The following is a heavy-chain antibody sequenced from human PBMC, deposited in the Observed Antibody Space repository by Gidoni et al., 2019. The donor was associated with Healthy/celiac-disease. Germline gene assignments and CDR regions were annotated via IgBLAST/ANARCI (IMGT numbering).Heavy chain of an antibody. D-gene: IGHD1-26*01. CDR2: ISWNSGSI. CDR1: GFTFDDYA. J-gene: IGHJ4*02. Sequence: EVQLVESGGGLVQPGRSLRLSCAASGFTFDDYAMHWVRQAPGKGLDWVSGISWNSGSIGYADSVKGRFTISRDNAKNSLYLQMNSLRAEDTALYYCAKDVGPFDYWGQGTLVTVSS. V-gene: IGHV3-9*01. CDR3: AKDVGPFDY.